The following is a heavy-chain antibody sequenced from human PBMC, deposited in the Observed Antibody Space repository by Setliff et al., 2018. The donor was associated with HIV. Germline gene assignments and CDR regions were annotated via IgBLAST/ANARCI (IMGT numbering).Heavy chain of an antibody. J-gene: IGHJ4*02. D-gene: IGHD5-18*01. Sequence: GGSLRLSCAASGFTFSSYWMHWVRQAPGKGLVWVFGMNTDGSSTRYADSVKGRFTISRDNAKNSLYLQMNSLRAEDTAVYYCARGDRTAMPYGNSWGQGTPVTVSS. CDR2: MNTDGSST. CDR3: ARGDRTAMPYGNS. CDR1: GFTFSSYW. V-gene: IGHV3-74*01.